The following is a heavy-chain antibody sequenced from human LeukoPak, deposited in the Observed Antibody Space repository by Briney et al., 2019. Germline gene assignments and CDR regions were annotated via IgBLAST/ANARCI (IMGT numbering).Heavy chain of an antibody. CDR1: GFTFSSYW. V-gene: IGHV3-7*01. CDR2: IKQDGSEK. J-gene: IGHJ4*02. D-gene: IGHD3-22*01. CDR3: ARFQVVTHDRGGHFDY. Sequence: PGGSLRLSCAASGFTFSSYWMSWVRQAPGEGLEWVANIKQDGSEKYYVDSVKGRFTISRDNAKNSLYLQMNSLRAEDTAVYYCARFQVVTHDRGGHFDYWGQGTLVTVSS.